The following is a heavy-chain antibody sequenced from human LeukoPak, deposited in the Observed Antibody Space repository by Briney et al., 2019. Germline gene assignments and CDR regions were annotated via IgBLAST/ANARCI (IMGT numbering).Heavy chain of an antibody. CDR3: AGRRGYAYGPFDY. J-gene: IGHJ4*02. CDR1: GVSISGYY. Sequence: PSETLSLTCTVSGVSISGYYWFWIRQPPGKGLEWIGYIYDSGSTTGSSPSLKSRVTISVDMSKNQFSLKLNSVTAADTAVYFCAGRRGYAYGPFDYWGQGTLVTVSS. V-gene: IGHV4-59*08. CDR2: IYDSGST. D-gene: IGHD5-18*01.